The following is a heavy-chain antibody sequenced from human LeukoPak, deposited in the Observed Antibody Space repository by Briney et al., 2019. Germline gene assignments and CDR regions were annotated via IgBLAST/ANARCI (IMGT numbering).Heavy chain of an antibody. Sequence: GGSLRLSCAASGFTVSSNFMSWVRQAPGKGLEWVSVIYSGGSTYYADSVKGRFTISRDNSKNTLYLQMNSLRAEDTAVYYCARDERYCSGGSCYDYWGQGTLFTVSS. CDR3: ARDERYCSGGSCYDY. J-gene: IGHJ4*02. V-gene: IGHV3-53*01. CDR1: GFTVSSNF. D-gene: IGHD2-15*01. CDR2: IYSGGST.